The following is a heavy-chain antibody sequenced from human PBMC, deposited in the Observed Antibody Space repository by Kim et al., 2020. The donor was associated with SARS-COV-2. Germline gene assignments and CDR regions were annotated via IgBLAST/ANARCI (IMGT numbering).Heavy chain of an antibody. CDR3: ERVRSKQRDYYYYGMDV. CDR2: IGTAGDT. D-gene: IGHD6-25*01. CDR1: GFTFSSYD. Sequence: GGSLRLSCAASGFTFSSYDMHWVRQATGKGLEWVSAIGTAGDTYYPGSVKGRFTISRENAKNSLYLQMNSLRAGDTAVYYCERVRSKQRDYYYYGMDVWGQGATVTVSS. V-gene: IGHV3-13*04. J-gene: IGHJ6*02.